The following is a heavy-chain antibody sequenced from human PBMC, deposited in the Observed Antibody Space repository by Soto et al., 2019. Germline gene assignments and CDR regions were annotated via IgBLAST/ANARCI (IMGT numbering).Heavy chain of an antibody. V-gene: IGHV3-30*18. CDR2: ISYDGSNK. CDR3: AKPAFLGTSGWPYFDP. CDR1: GFTFSSYD. D-gene: IGHD6-19*01. J-gene: IGHJ4*02. Sequence: GGSLRLSCAASGFTFSSYDIHWVRQAPGKGLEWVALISYDGSNKYYGDSVKGRFTISRDNSKNTLYLQMNSLRPDDTAVYYCAKPAFLGTSGWPYFDPWGQGTLVTVSS.